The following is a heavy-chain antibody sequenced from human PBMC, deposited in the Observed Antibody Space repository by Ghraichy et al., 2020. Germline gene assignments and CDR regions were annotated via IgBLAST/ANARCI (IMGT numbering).Heavy chain of an antibody. D-gene: IGHD3-16*01. J-gene: IGHJ3*01. V-gene: IGHV1-8*02. Sequence: ASVKVSCKASGFIFSDYDMNWVRQAPGQGLEWMGWMSPKSGTTGYAQKFEGRLTLTWDTSIRTAYLELNTLTSEDTAVYYCARGPLFGEYQVFDAFDFWGQGTRVTISS. CDR3: ARGPLFGEYQVFDAFDF. CDR2: MSPKSGTT. CDR1: GFIFSDYD.